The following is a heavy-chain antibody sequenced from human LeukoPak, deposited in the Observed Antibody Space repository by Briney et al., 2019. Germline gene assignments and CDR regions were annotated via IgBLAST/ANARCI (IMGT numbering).Heavy chain of an antibody. V-gene: IGHV3-23*01. Sequence: GGSLRLSCAASGLTFSSYAMSWVRQAPGKGLEWVSAISGSGGSTYYADSVKGRFTISRDNSKNTLYLQMNSLRAEDTAVYYCAKQGDTTVDYYGMDVWGQGTTVTVSS. J-gene: IGHJ6*02. CDR1: GLTFSSYA. CDR2: ISGSGGST. D-gene: IGHD4-17*01. CDR3: AKQGDTTVDYYGMDV.